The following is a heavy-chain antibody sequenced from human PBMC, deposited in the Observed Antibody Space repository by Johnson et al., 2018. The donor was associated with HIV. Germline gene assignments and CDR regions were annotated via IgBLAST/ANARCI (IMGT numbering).Heavy chain of an antibody. CDR2: IKQDGSEK. CDR1: GFTFSQFA. D-gene: IGHD1-14*01. Sequence: VQLVESGGGVVQPGRSLRLSCAASGFTFSQFAMHWDRQAPGKGLEWVANIKQDGSEKYYVDSVKGRFTISRDNAKNSLYLQMNSLRAEDTAVYYCARDITPHKEGDAFDIWGQGTMVTVSS. J-gene: IGHJ3*02. V-gene: IGHV3-7*01. CDR3: ARDITPHKEGDAFDI.